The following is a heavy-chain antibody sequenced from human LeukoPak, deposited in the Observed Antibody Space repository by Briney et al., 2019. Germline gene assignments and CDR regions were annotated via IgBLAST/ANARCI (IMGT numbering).Heavy chain of an antibody. CDR3: ARGPPQLNWFDP. CDR1: GYTFTSYA. CDR2: INGGNGNT. J-gene: IGHJ5*02. V-gene: IGHV1-3*01. Sequence: GASVKVSCKASGYTFTSYAMHWVRQAPGQRLEWMGWINGGNGNTKYSQKLQGRVTITRDTSASTAYMELRSLRSEDTAVFYCARGPPQLNWFDPWGQGTLVTVSS. D-gene: IGHD6-13*01.